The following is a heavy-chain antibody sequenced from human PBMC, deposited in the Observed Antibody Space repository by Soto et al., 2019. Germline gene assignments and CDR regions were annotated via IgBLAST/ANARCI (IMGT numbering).Heavy chain of an antibody. CDR1: GGTFSSYA. CDR3: ARGDIVATTAMVTSNWFDP. CDR2: IIPIFGTA. D-gene: IGHD5-12*01. Sequence: QVQLVQSGAEVKKPGSSVKVSCKASGGTFSSYAISWVRQAPGQGLEWMGGIIPIFGTANYAQKFQGRVTITADESTSTAYMELSSLRSEDTAVYYCARGDIVATTAMVTSNWFDPWGQGTLVTVSS. V-gene: IGHV1-69*01. J-gene: IGHJ5*02.